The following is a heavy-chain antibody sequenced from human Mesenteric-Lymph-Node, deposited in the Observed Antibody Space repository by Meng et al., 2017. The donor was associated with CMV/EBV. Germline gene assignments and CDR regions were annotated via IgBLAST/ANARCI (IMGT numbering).Heavy chain of an antibody. CDR3: TTDPAH. CDR1: GFPFRSYS. Sequence: GESLKISCAASGFPFRSYSMNWVRQAPGKGLEWLSFIDSSSSAIHYADSLKGRFTVSRDNAKNSLYLQMNSLRAEDTAVYYCTTDPAHWGQGTLVTVSS. V-gene: IGHV3-48*04. CDR2: IDSSSSAI. J-gene: IGHJ4*02.